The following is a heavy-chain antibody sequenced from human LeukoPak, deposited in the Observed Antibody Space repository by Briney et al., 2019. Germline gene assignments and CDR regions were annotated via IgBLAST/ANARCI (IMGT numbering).Heavy chain of an antibody. V-gene: IGHV1-2*02. J-gene: IGHJ3*02. D-gene: IGHD1-26*01. CDR3: AIHEEWELLTDDASDI. Sequence: ASVKVSCKASGYTFTGYYMHWVRQAPGQGLEWMGWINPNSGGTNYAQKFQGRVTMTRDTSISTAYMELSRLRSDDTAVYYCAIHEEWELLTDDASDIWGQGTMVTVSS. CDR2: INPNSGGT. CDR1: GYTFTGYY.